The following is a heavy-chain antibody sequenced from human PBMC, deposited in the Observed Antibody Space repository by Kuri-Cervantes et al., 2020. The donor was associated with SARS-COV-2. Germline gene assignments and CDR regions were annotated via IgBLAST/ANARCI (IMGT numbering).Heavy chain of an antibody. CDR1: GFTFSSYA. CDR2: ISYDGSNK. CDR3: VKDHAAAGTTYFDY. Sequence: GGSLRLSCAASGFTFSSYAMRWVRQAPGKGLEWVAVISYDGSNKYYADSVKGRFTISRDNSKNTLYLQMNSLRAEDTAVYYCVKDHAAAGTTYFDYWGQGTLVTVSS. J-gene: IGHJ4*02. V-gene: IGHV3-30-3*01. D-gene: IGHD6-13*01.